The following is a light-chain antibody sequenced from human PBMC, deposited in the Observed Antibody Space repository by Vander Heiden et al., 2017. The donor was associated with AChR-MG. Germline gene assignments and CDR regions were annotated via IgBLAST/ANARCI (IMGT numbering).Light chain of an antibody. CDR1: QVIGNK. CDR2: AAS. CDR3: QQDRSYPYT. Sequence: DIQMAQSPSSLSASVGDRVTITCRASQVIGNKLAWFQQSPVKAPKSLIAAASSWQNEVPARFNGSESGTDFTLTINSLQPEEFATYYCQQDRSYPYTFGPETKAGIK. J-gene: IGKJ2*01. V-gene: IGKV1-16*01.